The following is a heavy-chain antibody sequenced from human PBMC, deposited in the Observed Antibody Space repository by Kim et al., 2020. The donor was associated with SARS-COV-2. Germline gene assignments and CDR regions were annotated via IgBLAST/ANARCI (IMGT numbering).Heavy chain of an antibody. V-gene: IGHV3-23*01. J-gene: IGHJ4*02. CDR3: ANHRGATVTTFDY. D-gene: IGHD4-17*01. Sequence: YADSVKGPFTISRDNSKNTLYLQMNSLRAEDTAVYYCANHRGATVTTFDYWGQGTLVTVSS.